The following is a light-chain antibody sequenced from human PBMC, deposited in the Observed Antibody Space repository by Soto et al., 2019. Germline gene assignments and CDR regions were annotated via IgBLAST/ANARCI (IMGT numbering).Light chain of an antibody. CDR1: SGDVGGYKF. Sequence: QSALTQPASVSGSPGQSITIYCTGTSGDVGGYKFVSWYQQHPGKAPKLMIYEVSNRPSGVPDRFSGSKSGNTASLTISGLQAEDEADYYCCTDAGSYKVFGIGTKVTVL. CDR2: EVS. V-gene: IGLV2-8*01. CDR3: CTDAGSYKV. J-gene: IGLJ1*01.